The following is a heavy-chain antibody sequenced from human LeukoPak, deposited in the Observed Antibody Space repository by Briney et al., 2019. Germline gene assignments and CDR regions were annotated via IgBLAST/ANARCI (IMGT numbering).Heavy chain of an antibody. CDR3: ARDYDSSGYLVSGDY. V-gene: IGHV1-46*01. J-gene: IGHJ4*02. D-gene: IGHD3-22*01. Sequence: GASVKVSCKASGYTFTSYYMHLVRQAPGQGLEWMGIINPSGGSTSYAQKFQGRVTMTRDMSKTTVYMELSSLRSEDTAVYYCARDYDSSGYLVSGDYWGQGTLVTVSS. CDR2: INPSGGST. CDR1: GYTFTSYY.